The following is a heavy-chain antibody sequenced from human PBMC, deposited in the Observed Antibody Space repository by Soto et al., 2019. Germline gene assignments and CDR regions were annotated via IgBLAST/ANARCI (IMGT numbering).Heavy chain of an antibody. D-gene: IGHD1-1*01. Sequence: EEQLLESGGGLVQPGESLRPSCAASGFTFSSSAMNWVRQAPGKGLELVSIMSDSGSRTYYSDSVRGRFTISRDNSKNTLYLQMNSLRAEDTALYYCAKSLNINWKNWFDPWGQGTLVTVSS. CDR1: GFTFSSSA. CDR2: MSDSGSRT. V-gene: IGHV3-23*01. CDR3: AKSLNINWKNWFDP. J-gene: IGHJ5*02.